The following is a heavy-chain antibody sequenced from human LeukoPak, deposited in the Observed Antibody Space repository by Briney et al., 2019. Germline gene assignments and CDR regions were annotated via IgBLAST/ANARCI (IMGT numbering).Heavy chain of an antibody. CDR3: AKVGVPYYGGNSGSYFDY. CDR2: ISYDGSNK. J-gene: IGHJ4*02. D-gene: IGHD4-23*01. Sequence: GRSLRLSCAASGFPFSSYGMHWVRQAPGKGLEWVAVISYDGSNKYYADSVKGRFTISRDNSKNTLYLQMNSLRAEDTAVYCCAKVGVPYYGGNSGSYFDYWGQGTLVTVSS. V-gene: IGHV3-30*18. CDR1: GFPFSSYG.